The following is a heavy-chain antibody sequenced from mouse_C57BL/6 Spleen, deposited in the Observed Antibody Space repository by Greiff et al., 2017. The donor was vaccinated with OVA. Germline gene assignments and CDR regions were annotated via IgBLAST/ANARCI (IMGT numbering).Heavy chain of an antibody. J-gene: IGHJ4*01. D-gene: IGHD1-1*01. Sequence: EVQRVESGGGLVKPGGSLKLSCAASGFTFSDYGMHWVRQAPEKGLEWVAYISSGSSTIYYADTVKGRFTISRDNAKNTLFLQMTSLRSEDTAMYYCARRGLSSSYYYAMDYWGQGTSVTVSS. CDR1: GFTFSDYG. V-gene: IGHV5-17*01. CDR2: ISSGSSTI. CDR3: ARRGLSSSYYYAMDY.